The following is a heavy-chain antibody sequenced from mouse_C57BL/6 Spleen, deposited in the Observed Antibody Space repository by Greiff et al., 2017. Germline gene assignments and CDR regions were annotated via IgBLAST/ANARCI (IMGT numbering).Heavy chain of an antibody. V-gene: IGHV1-76*01. J-gene: IGHJ3*01. CDR3: ARVDSSGPWFAY. D-gene: IGHD3-2*02. CDR2: IYPGSGNT. CDR1: GYTFTDYY. Sequence: QVQLQQSGAELVRPGASVKLSCKASGYTFTDYYINWVKQRPGQGLEWIARIYPGSGNTYYNEKFKGKATLTAEKSSSTAYMQLSSLTSEDSAVYFCARVDSSGPWFAYWGQGTLVTVSA.